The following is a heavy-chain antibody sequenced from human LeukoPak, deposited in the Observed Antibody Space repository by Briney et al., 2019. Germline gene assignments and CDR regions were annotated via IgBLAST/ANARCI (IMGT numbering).Heavy chain of an antibody. Sequence: GMSLRLSCVASGFPFTRNAMHWVRQAPGKGLEWLAVTSPDGSEQYYADSVRGRFTISRDNSKNTVFLQMNSLTTEDTAVYSCFTGSEFYYDSWGRGTLVTVSS. D-gene: IGHD1-14*01. CDR2: TSPDGSEQ. CDR3: FTGSEFYYDS. V-gene: IGHV3-30*04. CDR1: GFPFTRNA. J-gene: IGHJ4*02.